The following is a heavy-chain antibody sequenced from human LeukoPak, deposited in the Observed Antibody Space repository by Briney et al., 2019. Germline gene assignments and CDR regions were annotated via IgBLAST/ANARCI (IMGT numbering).Heavy chain of an antibody. D-gene: IGHD2-2*01. V-gene: IGHV4-59*01. Sequence: SETLSLTCTVSGGSISSYYWSWIRQPPGKGLEWIGYIYYSGSTNYNPSLKSRVTISVDTSKNQSSLKLSSVTAADTAVYYCERDSTAFDIWGQGTMVTVSS. CDR1: GGSISSYY. CDR2: IYYSGST. J-gene: IGHJ3*02. CDR3: ERDSTAFDI.